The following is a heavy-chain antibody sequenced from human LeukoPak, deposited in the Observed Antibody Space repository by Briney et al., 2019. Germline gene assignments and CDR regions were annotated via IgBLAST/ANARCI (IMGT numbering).Heavy chain of an antibody. J-gene: IGHJ4*02. CDR3: ARDRMNAYDY. CDR1: GFTFSSYS. CDR2: ISSSNSYI. D-gene: IGHD3-16*01. Sequence: GGSLRLSCAASGFTFSSYSMNWVRQAPGKGLEWVSSISSSNSYIYYADSVKGRFTISRDNAKNSLYLQMNSLRAEDTAVYYCARDRMNAYDYWGQGTLVTVSS. V-gene: IGHV3-21*01.